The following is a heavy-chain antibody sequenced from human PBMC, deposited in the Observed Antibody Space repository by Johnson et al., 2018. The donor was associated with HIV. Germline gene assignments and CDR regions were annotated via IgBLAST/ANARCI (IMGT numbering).Heavy chain of an antibody. J-gene: IGHJ3*02. CDR3: ARDPFWLKAFDI. D-gene: IGHD3-22*01. V-gene: IGHV3-9*01. CDR1: GFTFDDYA. Sequence: VQLVESGGGVVQPGRSLRLSCAASGFTFDDYAMHWVRQAPGKGLEWVSGISWNSGSIGYADSVKGRFTISRDNAKNSLYLQMNSLRAEDTAVYYCARDPFWLKAFDIWGQGTMVTVSS. CDR2: ISWNSGSI.